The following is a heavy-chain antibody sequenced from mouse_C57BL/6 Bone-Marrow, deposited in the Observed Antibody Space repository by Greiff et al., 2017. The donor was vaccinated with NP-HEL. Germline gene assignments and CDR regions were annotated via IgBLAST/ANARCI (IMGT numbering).Heavy chain of an antibody. CDR2: IRNKANGYTT. CDR3: ARYLTVVAPFDY. V-gene: IGHV7-3*01. J-gene: IGHJ2*01. Sequence: EVQLVESGGGLVQPGGSLSLSCAASGFTFTDYYMSWVRQPPGKALEWLGFIRNKANGYTTEYSASVKGRFTISRDNSQSILYLQMNALRAEDSATYYCARYLTVVAPFDYWGQGTTLTVSS. D-gene: IGHD1-1*01. CDR1: GFTFTDYY.